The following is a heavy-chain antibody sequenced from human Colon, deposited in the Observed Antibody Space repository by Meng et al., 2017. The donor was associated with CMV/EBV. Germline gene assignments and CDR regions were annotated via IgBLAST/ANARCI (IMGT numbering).Heavy chain of an antibody. CDR3: ARMALHWYFDL. D-gene: IGHD5-24*01. Sequence: QVQLQEPGPGLVKPSGTLSLTCTVSGDSIGGRSYYWGWIRQPPGKGLEWIASIYYTGNDYHNPSLKSRVTISIDTSNNQFSLRLTSVTAADTAVYYCARMALHWYFDLWGRGTLVTVSS. CDR2: IYYTGND. J-gene: IGHJ2*01. CDR1: GDSIGGRSYY. V-gene: IGHV4-39*07.